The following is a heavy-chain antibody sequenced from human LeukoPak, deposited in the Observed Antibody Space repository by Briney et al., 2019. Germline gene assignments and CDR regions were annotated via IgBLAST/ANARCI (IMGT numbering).Heavy chain of an antibody. CDR2: IIPTFGTP. J-gene: IGHJ6*03. V-gene: IGHV1-69*06. CDR1: GGTFSSYA. D-gene: IGHD3-10*01. Sequence: ASVKVSCKASGGTFSSYAISWVRQAPGQGLEWMGWIIPTFGTPNYAQKFQGRVTITADKSTSTADMELSSLRSEDTAVYYCARGRPSTITMVRGVNYYYYYMDVWGKGTTVTVSS. CDR3: ARGRPSTITMVRGVNYYYYYMDV.